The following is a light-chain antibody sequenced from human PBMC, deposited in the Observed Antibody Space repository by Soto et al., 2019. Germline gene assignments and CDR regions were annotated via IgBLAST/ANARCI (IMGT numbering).Light chain of an antibody. CDR1: HNIVNY. CDR2: GAS. CDR3: QQSYSVPLT. Sequence: DIQMTHSPSSLSASVGDRVTITCRASHNIVNYLDWYQRKPGQAPKLLIYGASSLQSGVPSRFSGSGSGTEFTLTISTLQPEDFATFYCQQSYSVPLTFGGGTKVDIK. J-gene: IGKJ4*01. V-gene: IGKV1-39*01.